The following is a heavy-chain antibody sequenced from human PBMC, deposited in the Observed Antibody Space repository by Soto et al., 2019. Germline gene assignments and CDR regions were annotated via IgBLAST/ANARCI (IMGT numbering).Heavy chain of an antibody. Sequence: EVQLVESGGGLVQPGRSLRLSCAASGFTFEDYAMHWVRQAPGKGLEWVSGISWNSGSIGYADSVKGRFTISRDNAKNSLYLQMNSLRAEDTALYYCAKDRGKSSNWNWFDPWGQGTLVTVSS. CDR3: AKDRGKSSNWNWFDP. J-gene: IGHJ5*02. CDR1: GFTFEDYA. CDR2: ISWNSGSI. D-gene: IGHD6-13*01. V-gene: IGHV3-9*01.